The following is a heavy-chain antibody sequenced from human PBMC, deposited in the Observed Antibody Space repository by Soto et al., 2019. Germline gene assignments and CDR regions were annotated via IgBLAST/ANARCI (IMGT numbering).Heavy chain of an antibody. J-gene: IGHJ4*02. Sequence: PGGTLRLSCAASGFTFSDHHMDWVRQAPGKGLEWVGRARNKAHSYTTAYAASVKGRFTISRDDSKNSLTLQMNSLKTEDTAVYFCARLMGTSFHLWRQGTLVAVSS. D-gene: IGHD2-8*01. CDR2: ARNKAHSYTT. CDR1: GFTFSDHH. CDR3: ARLMGTSFHL. V-gene: IGHV3-72*01.